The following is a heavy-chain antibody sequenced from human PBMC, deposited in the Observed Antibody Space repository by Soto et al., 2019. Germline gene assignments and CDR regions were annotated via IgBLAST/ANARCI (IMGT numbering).Heavy chain of an antibody. Sequence: EVQLLESGGGLVQPGGSLRLSCAASGFTFNLYAMSWVRQAPGKRLEWVSSINIAGSTYYVDSVKGRFTISRDNSRNTLYLQMNSLRAEDTAVYYWAKNYYFDSWGQGTLINFSP. CDR3: AKNYYFDS. V-gene: IGHV3-23*01. J-gene: IGHJ4*02. CDR2: INIAGST. CDR1: GFTFNLYA.